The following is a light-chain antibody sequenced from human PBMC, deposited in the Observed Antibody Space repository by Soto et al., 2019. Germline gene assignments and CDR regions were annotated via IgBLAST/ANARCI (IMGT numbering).Light chain of an antibody. J-gene: IGKJ1*01. CDR2: GAS. CDR1: QSVSST. CDR3: QQYNNWPPWT. V-gene: IGKV3-15*01. Sequence: EIVMTQSPATLSVSPGERATLSCRASQSVSSTLAWYQQKPGQAPRLLIYGASTRATGIPARFSGSGSGTEFTLPISSLQYEDYAVYYCQQYNNWPPWTFGQGTKVEIK.